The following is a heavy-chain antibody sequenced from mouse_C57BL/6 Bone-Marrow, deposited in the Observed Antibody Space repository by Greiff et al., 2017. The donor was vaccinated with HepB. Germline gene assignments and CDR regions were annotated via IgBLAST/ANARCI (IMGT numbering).Heavy chain of an antibody. V-gene: IGHV1-18*01. CDR1: GYTFTDYN. CDR3: ARPLCYGSSSGFAY. Sequence: VQLKESGPELVKPGASVKIPCKASGYTFTDYNMDWVKQSHGKSLEWIGDINPNNGGTIYNQKFKGKATLTVDKSSSTAYMELRSLTSEDTAVYYCARPLCYGSSSGFAYWGQGTLVTVSA. CDR2: INPNNGGT. D-gene: IGHD1-1*01. J-gene: IGHJ3*01.